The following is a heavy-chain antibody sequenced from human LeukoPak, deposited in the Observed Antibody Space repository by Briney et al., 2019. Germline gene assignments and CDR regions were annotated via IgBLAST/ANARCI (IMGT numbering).Heavy chain of an antibody. D-gene: IGHD6-13*01. CDR1: GFTFSSYA. J-gene: IGHJ4*02. V-gene: IGHV3-30-3*01. CDR2: ISYDGSNK. CDR3: ARDSSSSWYGPIDY. Sequence: GGSLRFSCAASGFTFSSYAMHWVRQAPGKGLEWVAVISYDGSNKYYADSVKGRFTISRDNSKNTLYLQMNSLRAEDTAVYYCARDSSSSWYGPIDYWGQGTLVIVSS.